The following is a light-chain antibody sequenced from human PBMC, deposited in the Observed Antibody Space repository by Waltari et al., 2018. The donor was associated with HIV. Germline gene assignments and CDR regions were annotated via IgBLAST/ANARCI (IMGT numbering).Light chain of an antibody. Sequence: QSALTQPASVSGSPGQSITISCTGTSTDVGNFNLVSWYQQYPGKAPKLLIYEVTKRPSGASKRFSASKSGNTASLTISGLRAEDEADYYCYSYSDTSSSYVFGTGTKVTVL. CDR2: EVT. CDR1: STDVGNFNL. J-gene: IGLJ1*01. V-gene: IGLV2-23*02. CDR3: YSYSDTSSSYV.